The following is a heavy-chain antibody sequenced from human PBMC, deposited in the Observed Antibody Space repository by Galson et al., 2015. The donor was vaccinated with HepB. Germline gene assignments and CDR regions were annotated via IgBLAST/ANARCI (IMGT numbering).Heavy chain of an antibody. Sequence: SVKVSCKASGGTFSSYAISWVRQAPGQGLEWMGGIIPIFGTANYAQKFQGRVTITADESTSTAYMELSSLRSEDTAVYYCARTERIAARPFYYYYGMDVWGQGTTVTVSS. CDR2: IIPIFGTA. D-gene: IGHD6-6*01. CDR3: ARTERIAARPFYYYYGMDV. J-gene: IGHJ6*02. V-gene: IGHV1-69*13. CDR1: GGTFSSYA.